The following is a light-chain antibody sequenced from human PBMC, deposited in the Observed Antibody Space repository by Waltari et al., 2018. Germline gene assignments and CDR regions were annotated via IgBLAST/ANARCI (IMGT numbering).Light chain of an antibody. Sequence: YVLTQPPSVSVDPGKTARLTCGGDNIGSKSVNWYQQKPGQAPVLVMFYDSDRPSKIPERFAGSNSGNTATLTISWVEAGDEADYHCQVWDDVTDSGVFGGGTKLTVL. CDR2: YDS. CDR3: QVWDDVTDSGV. V-gene: IGLV3-21*04. J-gene: IGLJ3*02. CDR1: NIGSKS.